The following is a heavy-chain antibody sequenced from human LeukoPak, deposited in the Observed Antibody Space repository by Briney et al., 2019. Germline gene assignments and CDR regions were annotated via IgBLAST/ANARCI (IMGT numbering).Heavy chain of an antibody. CDR2: IFYTGNT. CDR1: GGSISSSSYY. V-gene: IGHV4-39*07. Sequence: SETLSLTCTVSGGSISSSSYYWGWIRQPPGKGLEWIGTIFYTGNTYYNPSLKSRVTISLDTSKNQFSLKLSSVTAADTAVYYCARQDRITMVRGVVFPFDYWGQGTLVTVSS. CDR3: ARQDRITMVRGVVFPFDY. J-gene: IGHJ4*02. D-gene: IGHD3-10*01.